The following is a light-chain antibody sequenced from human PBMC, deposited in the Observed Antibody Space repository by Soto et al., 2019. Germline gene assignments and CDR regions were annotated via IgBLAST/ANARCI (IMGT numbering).Light chain of an antibody. Sequence: EIVMTQSPATLSVSPGERATLSCRASQTVSSNLAWYQQRAGQAPRLLIFDASNRAAGTPARFSGSGSGTDFTLTISSLEPEDFAVYYCQQRSNWPWTFGQGTKVDIK. J-gene: IGKJ1*01. V-gene: IGKV3-11*01. CDR1: QTVSSN. CDR3: QQRSNWPWT. CDR2: DAS.